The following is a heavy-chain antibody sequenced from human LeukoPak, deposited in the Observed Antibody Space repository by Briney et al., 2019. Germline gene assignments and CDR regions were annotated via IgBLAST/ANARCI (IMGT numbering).Heavy chain of an antibody. CDR1: GGSISSGGHY. V-gene: IGHV4-31*03. CDR3: ARVDSDYDFTDY. Sequence: SQTLSLTCTVSGGSISSGGHYWSRVRQHPGRGLEWIGYITSSGRTFYNPSLKSRTTMSVDTSKNQFSLRLSSVTAADTAVYSCARVDSDYDFTDYWDQGTLVTVSS. D-gene: IGHD4-11*01. CDR2: ITSSGRT. J-gene: IGHJ4*02.